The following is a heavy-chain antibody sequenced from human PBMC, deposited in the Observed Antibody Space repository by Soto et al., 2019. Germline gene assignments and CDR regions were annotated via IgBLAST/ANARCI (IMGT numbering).Heavy chain of an antibody. D-gene: IGHD3-10*01. CDR3: ARADFITGLRGDLHAFDI. CDR2: IYYSGST. CDR1: GGSSSSTNYY. V-gene: IGHV4-39*02. Sequence: QLQLQESGPGLVKPSETLSLTCTVSGGSSSSTNYYWGWIRQPPGKGLEWIGSIYYSGSTYYNPSLKSRVTISVDTSKNHLSLKLNSVTAADTAVYYCARADFITGLRGDLHAFDIWGQGTMVTVSS. J-gene: IGHJ3*02.